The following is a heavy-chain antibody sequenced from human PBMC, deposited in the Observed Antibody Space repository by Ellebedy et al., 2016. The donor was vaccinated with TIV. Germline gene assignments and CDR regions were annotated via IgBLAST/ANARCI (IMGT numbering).Heavy chain of an antibody. D-gene: IGHD3-9*01. CDR1: GFSVTNNY. V-gene: IGHV3-53*05. Sequence: GGSLRLSCAASGFSVTNNYMSWVRQAPGQGLEWVSLIYAGGTTNYADSVKGRFTISRDNSMNALYLQMDSLRAEDTAVYYCAKEGYDIMTGEQFHGMDVWGQGTTVTVSS. CDR3: AKEGYDIMTGEQFHGMDV. J-gene: IGHJ6*02. CDR2: IYAGGTT.